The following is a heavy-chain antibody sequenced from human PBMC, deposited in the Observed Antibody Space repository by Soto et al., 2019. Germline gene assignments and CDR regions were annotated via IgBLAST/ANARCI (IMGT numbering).Heavy chain of an antibody. V-gene: IGHV3-21*01. J-gene: IGHJ4*02. CDR2: ISSSSSYI. CDR3: ARDQPGYSYGYGLGY. CDR1: GFTFSSYS. Sequence: EVQLVESGGGLVKPGGSLRLSCAASGFTFSSYSMNWVRQAPGKGLEWVSSISSSSSYIYYADSVKGRFTISRDNANNSLYLQMKSLRAEDTAVYYCARDQPGYSYGYGLGYWGQGTLVTVSS. D-gene: IGHD5-18*01.